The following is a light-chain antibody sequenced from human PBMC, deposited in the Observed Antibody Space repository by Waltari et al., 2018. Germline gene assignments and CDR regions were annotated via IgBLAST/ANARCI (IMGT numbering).Light chain of an antibody. CDR1: QHASNN. J-gene: IGKJ2*02. CDR2: GAS. V-gene: IGKV3-15*01. Sequence: ILMTQSPATLSVSPWKTATFSCRASQHASNNLAWYQHKPGQTPRLLISGASTRASGVPARFSGSGSGTEFTLTISSLQSEDSAIYYCQQYNVWPPSTFGQGTKLEIK. CDR3: QQYNVWPPST.